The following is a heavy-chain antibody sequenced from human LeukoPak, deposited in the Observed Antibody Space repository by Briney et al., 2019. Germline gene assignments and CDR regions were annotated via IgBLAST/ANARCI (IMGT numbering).Heavy chain of an antibody. V-gene: IGHV1-2*02. D-gene: IGHD1-26*01. CDR1: GYTFTGYY. CDR2: INPNSGGT. Sequence: APVKVSCKASGYTFTGYYLHWVRQAPGQGLEWMGWINPNSGGTNFAQNFQGRVTMTRDTSISTAYMELIRLTPDDTAVYYCAGDSGSYLFQHWGQGTLFTVSS. CDR3: AGDSGSYLFQH. J-gene: IGHJ1*01.